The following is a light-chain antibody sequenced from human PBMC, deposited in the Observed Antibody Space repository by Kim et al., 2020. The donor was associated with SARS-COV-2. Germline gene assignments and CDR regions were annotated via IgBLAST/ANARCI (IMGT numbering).Light chain of an antibody. Sequence: LALSPGERATLSCRASQSVSSYLAWYQQTPGQAPRLLIYDASNRATDIPARFSGSVSGTDFTLTISSLEPEDFAVYYCQQRRNWPTFGQGTKLEI. J-gene: IGKJ2*01. CDR2: DAS. V-gene: IGKV3-11*01. CDR1: QSVSSY. CDR3: QQRRNWPT.